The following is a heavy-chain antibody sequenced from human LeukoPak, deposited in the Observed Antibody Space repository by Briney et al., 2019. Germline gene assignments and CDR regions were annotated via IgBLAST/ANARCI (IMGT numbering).Heavy chain of an antibody. CDR3: AKDTYGDYGY. CDR1: GFTFSSYE. Sequence: PGGSLRLSCAASGFTFSSYEMNWVRQAPGKGLEWVSAISGSGGSTYYADSVKGRFTISRDNSKNTLYLQMNSLRAEDTAVYYCAKDTYGDYGYWGQGTLVTVSS. CDR2: ISGSGGST. J-gene: IGHJ4*02. V-gene: IGHV3-23*01. D-gene: IGHD4-17*01.